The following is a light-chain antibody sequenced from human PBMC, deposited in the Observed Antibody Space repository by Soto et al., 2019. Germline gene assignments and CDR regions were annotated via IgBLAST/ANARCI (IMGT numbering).Light chain of an antibody. CDR3: QHRSNWWT. V-gene: IGKV3-11*01. J-gene: IGKJ1*01. Sequence: EIVLTQSPTTLSSFPGDRVTLSCRASQYINTRLAWYQHRPGQAPRLLIYQTSLRAAGIPARFSGSGSGTDFTLTISSLEPEDFAVYYCQHRSNWWTFGQGTKVDIK. CDR1: QYINTR. CDR2: QTS.